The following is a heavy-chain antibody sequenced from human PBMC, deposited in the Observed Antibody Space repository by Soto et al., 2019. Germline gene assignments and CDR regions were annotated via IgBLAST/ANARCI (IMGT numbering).Heavy chain of an antibody. CDR2: INTYNGMT. D-gene: IGHD5-12*01. J-gene: IGHJ4*02. CDR1: GYTFINYH. CDR3: AKSPRGEMATD. V-gene: IGHV1-18*01. Sequence: QVQLVQSGXXXXXXGASVTVSCKASGYTFINYHITWVRQAPGQGLEWMAWINTYNGMTDYAQRFQGRVTMTRDPSTSTAYMELRNLGSDDTAVYFCAKSPRGEMATDWGQGTLVTVSS.